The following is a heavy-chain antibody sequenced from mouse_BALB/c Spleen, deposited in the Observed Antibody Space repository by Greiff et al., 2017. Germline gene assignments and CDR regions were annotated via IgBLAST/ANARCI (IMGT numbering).Heavy chain of an antibody. CDR2: IWAGGST. V-gene: IGHV2-9*02. CDR1: GFSLTSYG. CDR3: AREDAPLRPFAY. Sequence: VNVVESGPGLVAPSQSLSITCTVSGFSLTSYGVHWVRQPPGKGLEWLGVIWAGGSTNYNSALMSRLSISKDNSKSQVFLKMNSLQTDDTAMYYCAREDAPLRPFAYWGQGTLVTVSA. D-gene: IGHD1-2*01. J-gene: IGHJ3*01.